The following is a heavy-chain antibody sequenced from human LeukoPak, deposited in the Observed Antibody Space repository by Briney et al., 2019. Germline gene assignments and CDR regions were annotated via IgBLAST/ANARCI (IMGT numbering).Heavy chain of an antibody. J-gene: IGHJ5*02. CDR3: ALTTAHKQWLDSYNWFDP. V-gene: IGHV1-69*01. CDR1: GGTFSSYA. D-gene: IGHD6-19*01. Sequence: GSSVKVSCKASGGTFSSYAISWVRQAPGQGLEWMGGIIPIFGTANYAQKFQGRVTITADESTSTAYMELSSLRSDDTAVYYCALTTAHKQWLDSYNWFDPWGQGTLVTVSS. CDR2: IIPIFGTA.